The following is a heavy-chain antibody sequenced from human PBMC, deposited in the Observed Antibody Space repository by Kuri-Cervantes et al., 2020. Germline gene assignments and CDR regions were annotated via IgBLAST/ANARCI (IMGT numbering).Heavy chain of an antibody. J-gene: IGHJ4*02. V-gene: IGHV1-69*06. Sequence: SVKVSCKASGYTFTSYGISWVRQAPGQGLEWMGGIIPIFGTANYAQKFQGRVTITADKSTSTAYMELSSLRSEDTAVYYCARGHCSGGSCYRFDYWGQGTLVTVSS. CDR1: GYTFTSYG. D-gene: IGHD2-15*01. CDR2: IIPIFGTA. CDR3: ARGHCSGGSCYRFDY.